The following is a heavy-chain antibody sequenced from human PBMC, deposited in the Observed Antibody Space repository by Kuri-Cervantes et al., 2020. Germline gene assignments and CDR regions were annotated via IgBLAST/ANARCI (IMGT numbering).Heavy chain of an antibody. V-gene: IGHV4-61*02. CDR2: IYTSGST. J-gene: IGHJ4*02. CDR3: ARGQEYCSGGSCRSYYFDY. Sequence: SETLSLTCTVSGGSISSGSYYWSWIRQPAGKGLEWIGRIYTSGSTSYNPSLKSRVTISVDTSKNQFSLKLSSVTAADTAVYYCARGQEYCSGGSCRSYYFDYWGQGTLVTVSS. CDR1: GGSISSGSYY. D-gene: IGHD2-15*01.